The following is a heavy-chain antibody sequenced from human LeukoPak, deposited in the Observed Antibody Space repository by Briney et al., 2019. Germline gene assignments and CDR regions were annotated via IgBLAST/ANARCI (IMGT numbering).Heavy chain of an antibody. Sequence: GESLRISCKGSGYSFTSYWISWVRQMPGRGLEWMGRIDPSDSYTNYSPSFQGHVTISADKSISTAYLQWSSLKASDTAMYYCARRGYGSGSWGAFDIWGQGTMVTVSS. J-gene: IGHJ3*02. CDR1: GYSFTSYW. CDR2: IDPSDSYT. V-gene: IGHV5-10-1*01. D-gene: IGHD3-10*01. CDR3: ARRGYGSGSWGAFDI.